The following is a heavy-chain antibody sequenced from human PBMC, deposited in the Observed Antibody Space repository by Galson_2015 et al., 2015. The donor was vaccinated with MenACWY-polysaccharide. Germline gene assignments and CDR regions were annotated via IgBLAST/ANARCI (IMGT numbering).Heavy chain of an antibody. D-gene: IGHD3-22*01. V-gene: IGHV3-23*01. CDR1: GFTFSSYG. CDR2: SINNGDT. CDR3: TKGHQSYYGFYFDQ. Sequence: SLRLSCAASGFTFSSYGMTWVRQAPGKGLEWVSGSINNGDTHYADSVKGRFTISRDNSKNTLYLQMNSLRAEDTAVYYCTKGHQSYYGFYFDQWGQGTQVTVSS. J-gene: IGHJ4*02.